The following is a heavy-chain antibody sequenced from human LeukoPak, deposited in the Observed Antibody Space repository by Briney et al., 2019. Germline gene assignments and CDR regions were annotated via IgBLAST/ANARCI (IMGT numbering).Heavy chain of an antibody. V-gene: IGHV1-8*01. CDR2: MNPNSGNT. CDR3: ARQATVVTPARRGKIWFDP. CDR1: GYTFTDYD. J-gene: IGHJ5*02. D-gene: IGHD4-23*01. Sequence: ASVKVSCKASGYTFTDYDINWVRQATGQGLEWMGWMNPNSGNTGYAQKFQGRVTMTRNTSISTAYMELSSLRSEDTAVYYCARQATVVTPARRGKIWFDPWGQGTLVTVSS.